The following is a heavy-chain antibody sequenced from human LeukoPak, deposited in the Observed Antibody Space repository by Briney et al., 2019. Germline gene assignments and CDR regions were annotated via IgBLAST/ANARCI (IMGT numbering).Heavy chain of an antibody. CDR1: GFTFSTYA. CDR2: ISYDGSNQ. V-gene: IGHV3-30-3*01. Sequence: GGSLRLFCAASGFTFSTYAMQWVRQAPGKGLEWVAVISYDGSNQYYEDSMKGRFTISRDNSKNTLYLQMNSLRAEDTAVYYCARLEMAASGAFDVWGQGTLVTVSS. J-gene: IGHJ3*01. D-gene: IGHD5-24*01. CDR3: ARLEMAASGAFDV.